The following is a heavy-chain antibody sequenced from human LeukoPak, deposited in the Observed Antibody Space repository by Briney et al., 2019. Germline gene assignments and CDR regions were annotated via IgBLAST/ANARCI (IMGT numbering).Heavy chain of an antibody. CDR1: GGSFSGYY. D-gene: IGHD3-3*01. CDR2: INHSGST. J-gene: IGHJ4*02. CDR3: ARADFWSGYRTYFDY. Sequence: PSETLSLTCAVYGGSFSGYYWSWIRQPPGKGLEWIGEINHSGSTNYNPSLKSRVTISVGTSKNQFSLKLSSVTAADTAVYYCARADFWSGYRTYFDYWGQGTLVTVSS. V-gene: IGHV4-34*01.